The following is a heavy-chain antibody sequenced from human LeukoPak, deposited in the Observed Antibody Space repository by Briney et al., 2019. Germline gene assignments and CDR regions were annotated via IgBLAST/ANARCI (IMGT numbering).Heavy chain of an antibody. Sequence: ASVKVSCKVSGYTLTELSMHWVRQAPGKGLEWMGGFDPEDGETIYARKFQGRVTMTEDTSTDTAYMELSSLRSEDTAVYYCAGSHSGSYPAETYYFDYWGQGTLVTVSS. J-gene: IGHJ4*02. CDR3: AGSHSGSYPAETYYFDY. D-gene: IGHD1-26*01. V-gene: IGHV1-24*01. CDR1: GYTLTELS. CDR2: FDPEDGET.